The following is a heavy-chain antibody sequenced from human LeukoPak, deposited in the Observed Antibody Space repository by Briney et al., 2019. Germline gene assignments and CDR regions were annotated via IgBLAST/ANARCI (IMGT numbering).Heavy chain of an antibody. J-gene: IGHJ4*02. CDR1: GGSISSYY. D-gene: IGHD3-9*01. CDR3: ARSPLEYYDILRFDY. CDR2: IYYSGST. Sequence: SETLSLTCTVSGGSISSYYWSWIRQPPGKGLEWIGYIYYSGSTNYNPSLKSRVTISVDTSKNQFSLKLSSVTAADTAVYYCARSPLEYYDILRFDYWGQGTLVTVSS. V-gene: IGHV4-59*01.